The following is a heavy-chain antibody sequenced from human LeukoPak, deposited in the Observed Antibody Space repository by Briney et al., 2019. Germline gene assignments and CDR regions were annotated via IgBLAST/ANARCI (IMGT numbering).Heavy chain of an antibody. CDR3: ARSRDCSGGSCTRDYSDY. V-gene: IGHV1-18*01. J-gene: IGHJ4*02. Sequence: ASVKVSCKASGYTFTSYGISWVRQAPGQGLEWMGWISAYNGNTNYAQKLQGRVTMTTDTSTSTAYMELRSLRSDDTAVYYCARSRDCSGGSCTRDYSDYWGQGTLVTVSS. CDR1: GYTFTSYG. D-gene: IGHD2-15*01. CDR2: ISAYNGNT.